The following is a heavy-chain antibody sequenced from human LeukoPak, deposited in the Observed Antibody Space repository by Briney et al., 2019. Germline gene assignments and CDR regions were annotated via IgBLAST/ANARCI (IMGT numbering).Heavy chain of an antibody. CDR1: GFIFSNYG. V-gene: IGHV3-30*18. CDR3: AKDRMEGITIFGVVTPTFDY. Sequence: PGGSLRLSCAASGFIFSNYGINWVRQAPGKGLEWVAVISYDGRSKNYADAVKRRFTISRDTSKDIVYLQMDSLRIDDTAVYYCAKDRMEGITIFGVVTPTFDYWGQEALVTVSS. CDR2: ISYDGRSK. D-gene: IGHD3-3*01. J-gene: IGHJ4*02.